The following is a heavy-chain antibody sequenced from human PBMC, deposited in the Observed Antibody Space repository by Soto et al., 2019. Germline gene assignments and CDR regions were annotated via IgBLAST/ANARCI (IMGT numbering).Heavy chain of an antibody. D-gene: IGHD3-10*01. CDR2: ISSDGSSA. Sequence: QPGGSLRLSCAASGFTFSTYWMYWVRQVPGKGLESVSRISSDGSSAIYADSVKGRFTVSRDNTEDTLYLQMNSLRAEDTAVYYCTRDHGLDYWGQGTLVTVS. CDR3: TRDHGLDY. J-gene: IGHJ4*02. V-gene: IGHV3-74*01. CDR1: GFTFSTYW.